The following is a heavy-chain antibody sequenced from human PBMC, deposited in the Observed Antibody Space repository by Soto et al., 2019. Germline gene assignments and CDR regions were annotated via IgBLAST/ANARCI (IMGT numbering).Heavy chain of an antibody. CDR1: GDSVSSSSVA. Sequence: QTLSLTCVISGDSVSSSSVAWNWVRQSPWRGLEWLGRTYYRSRWYSDFAVSVRGRIVINTDTSKNQFSLQLNSVTPEDTAVYFCARSEEDSDYYYYGLDVWGQGTTVTVSS. CDR2: TYYRSRWYS. CDR3: ARSEEDSDYYYYGLDV. V-gene: IGHV6-1*01. J-gene: IGHJ6*02. D-gene: IGHD2-15*01.